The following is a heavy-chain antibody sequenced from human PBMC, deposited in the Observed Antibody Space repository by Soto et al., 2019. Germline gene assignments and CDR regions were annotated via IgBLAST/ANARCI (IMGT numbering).Heavy chain of an antibody. CDR1: GFTFSSYG. J-gene: IGHJ4*02. CDR2: ISYDGSNK. CDR3: AKISTIAEWELRDY. V-gene: IGHV3-30*18. Sequence: QVQLVESGGGVVQPGRSLRLSCAASGFTFSSYGMHWVRQAPGKGLEWVAVISYDGSNKYYADSVKGRFTISRDNSKNTLYLQMNSLRAEDTAVYYCAKISTIAEWELRDYWGQGTLVTVSS. D-gene: IGHD1-26*01.